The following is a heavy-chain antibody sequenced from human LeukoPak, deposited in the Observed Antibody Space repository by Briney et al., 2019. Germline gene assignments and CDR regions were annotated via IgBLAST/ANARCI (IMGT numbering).Heavy chain of an antibody. V-gene: IGHV1-18*01. CDR3: ARGTDRYYDFLTGYYEGGYYFDY. J-gene: IGHJ4*02. D-gene: IGHD3-9*01. CDR2: ISAYNGNT. Sequence: GASVKVSCKASGYTFTSYGISWVRQAPGQGLEWMGWISAYNGNTNYAQKLQGRVTMTTDTSTSTAYMELRSLRSDDTAVYYCARGTDRYYDFLTGYYEGGYYFDYWGQGTLVTVSS. CDR1: GYTFTSYG.